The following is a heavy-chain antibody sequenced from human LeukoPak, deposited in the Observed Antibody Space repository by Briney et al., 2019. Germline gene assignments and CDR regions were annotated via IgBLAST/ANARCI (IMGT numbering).Heavy chain of an antibody. D-gene: IGHD1-1*01. Sequence: SETLSLTCTVSGGSISSGGYYWSWIRQHPGKGLEWIGYIYYSGSTYYNPSLKSRVTKSVDTSKNQFSLKLSSVTAADTAVYYCARSQYNWNDERFDPWGQGTLVTVSS. J-gene: IGHJ5*02. CDR1: GGSISSGGYY. CDR3: ARSQYNWNDERFDP. V-gene: IGHV4-31*03. CDR2: IYYSGST.